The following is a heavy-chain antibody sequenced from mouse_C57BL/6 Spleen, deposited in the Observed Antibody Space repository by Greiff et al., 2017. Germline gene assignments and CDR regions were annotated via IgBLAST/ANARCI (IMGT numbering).Heavy chain of an antibody. CDR1: GYTFTEYT. CDR3: ARHGRGAYYSNYYFDY. V-gene: IGHV1-62-2*01. Sequence: VKLMESGAELVKPGASVKLSCKASGYTFTEYTIHWVKQRSGQGLEWIGWFYPGSGSIKYNEKFKDKATLTADKSSSTVYMELNRLTSEDSAVYFCARHGRGAYYSNYYFDYWGQGTTLTVSS. J-gene: IGHJ2*01. D-gene: IGHD2-5*01. CDR2: FYPGSGSI.